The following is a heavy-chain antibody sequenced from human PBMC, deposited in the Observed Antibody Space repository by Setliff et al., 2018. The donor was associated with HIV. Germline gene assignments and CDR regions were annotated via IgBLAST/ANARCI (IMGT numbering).Heavy chain of an antibody. CDR3: ARGRINYGDYYY. Sequence: GGSLRLSCAASGFPFSSYEMNWVRQAPGKGLEWVSYISSSGSTIYYADSVKGRFTISRDTAKNTVYLQMNSLTSEDTAFYYCARGRINYGDYYYWGQGTLVTVSS. V-gene: IGHV3-48*03. CDR2: ISSSGSTI. CDR1: GFPFSSYE. J-gene: IGHJ4*02. D-gene: IGHD4-17*01.